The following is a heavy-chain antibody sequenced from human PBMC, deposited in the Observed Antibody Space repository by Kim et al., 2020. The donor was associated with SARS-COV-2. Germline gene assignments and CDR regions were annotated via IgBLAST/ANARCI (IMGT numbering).Heavy chain of an antibody. V-gene: IGHV3-30*18. Sequence: GGSLRLSCAASGFTFSSYGMHWVRQAPGKGLEWVAVISYDGSNKYYADSVKGRFTISRDNSKNTLYLQMNSLRAEDTAVYYCAKGARCSSTSCYKFGGWYFDLWGRGTLVTVSS. CDR3: AKGARCSSTSCYKFGGWYFDL. J-gene: IGHJ2*01. CDR2: ISYDGSNK. CDR1: GFTFSSYG. D-gene: IGHD2-2*02.